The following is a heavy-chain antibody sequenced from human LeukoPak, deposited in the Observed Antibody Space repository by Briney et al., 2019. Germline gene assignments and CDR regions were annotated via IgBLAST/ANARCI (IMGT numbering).Heavy chain of an antibody. J-gene: IGHJ4*02. D-gene: IGHD3-22*01. V-gene: IGHV4-59*01. CDR3: ARENYYDRAFDY. CDR1: GGSISSYY. Sequence: SETLSLTCTVSGGSISSYYWSWIRQPPGKGLEWIGYIYYSGSTNYNPSLKSRVTISVDTSKNQFSLKLSSVTAADTAVYYCARENYYDRAFDYWGQGTLVTVSS. CDR2: IYYSGST.